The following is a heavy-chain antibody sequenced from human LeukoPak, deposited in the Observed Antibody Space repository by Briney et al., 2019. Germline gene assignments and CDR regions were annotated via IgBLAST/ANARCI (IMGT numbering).Heavy chain of an antibody. CDR3: ARDQRGYSYGPGDY. CDR1: GGSISSYY. V-gene: IGHV4-59*12. CDR2: IYYSGST. J-gene: IGHJ4*02. Sequence: SETLSLTCTVSGGSISSYYWSWIRQPPGKGLEWIGYIYYSGSTNYNPSLKSRVTISVDTSKNQFSLKLSSVTAADTAVYYCARDQRGYSYGPGDYWGQGTLVTVSS. D-gene: IGHD5-18*01.